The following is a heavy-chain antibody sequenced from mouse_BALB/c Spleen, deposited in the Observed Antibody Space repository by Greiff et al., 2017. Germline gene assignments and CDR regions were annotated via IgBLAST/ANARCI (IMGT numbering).Heavy chain of an antibody. CDR3: ARLTGTTMDY. Sequence: VQLQQSGPELVKPGASVRISCKASGYTFTSYYIHWVKQRPGQGLEWIGWIYPGNVNTNYNGKFKGKATLTADKSSSTAYMQLSSLTSEDSAVYFCARLTGTTMDYWGQGTSVTVSS. CDR1: GYTFTSYY. J-gene: IGHJ4*01. CDR2: IYPGNVNT. V-gene: IGHV1S56*01. D-gene: IGHD4-1*01.